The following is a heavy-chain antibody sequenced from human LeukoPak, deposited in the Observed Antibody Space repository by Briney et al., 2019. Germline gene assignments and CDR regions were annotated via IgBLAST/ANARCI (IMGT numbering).Heavy chain of an antibody. Sequence: ASVKVSCKVSGYTLTELSMHWVRQAPGKGLEWMGGFDPEDGETIYAQKFQGRVTMTEDTSTDTAYMELSSLRSEDTAVHYCATADVDTAMGDAFDIWGQGTMVTVSS. D-gene: IGHD5-18*01. CDR2: FDPEDGET. J-gene: IGHJ3*02. V-gene: IGHV1-24*01. CDR3: ATADVDTAMGDAFDI. CDR1: GYTLTELS.